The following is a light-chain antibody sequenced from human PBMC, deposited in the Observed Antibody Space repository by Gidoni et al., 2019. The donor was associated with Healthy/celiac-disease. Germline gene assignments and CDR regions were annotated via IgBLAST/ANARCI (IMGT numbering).Light chain of an antibody. V-gene: IGKV3-11*01. J-gene: IGKJ3*01. CDR1: QSVSSY. CDR3: QQRSNWVFT. CDR2: DAS. Sequence: DIVFTHSPATLSLSPGERATLSCRASQSVSSYLAWYQQKPGQAPRLLIYDASNRATGIPARFSGSGSGTDFTLTISSLEPEDVAVYYCQQRSNWVFTFGPGTKVDIK.